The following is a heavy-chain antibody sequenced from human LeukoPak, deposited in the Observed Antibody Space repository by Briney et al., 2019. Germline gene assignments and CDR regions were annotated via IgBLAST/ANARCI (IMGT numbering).Heavy chain of an antibody. CDR3: ARTKSYDSSGYYSFDY. V-gene: IGHV1-69*01. Sequence: PGSSVKVSCKASGGTFSSYAISWVRQAPGQGLEWMGGIIPIFGTANYAQKFQGRVTITADESTSTAYMELSSLRSEDTAVYYCARTKSYDSSGYYSFDYWGQGTLVTVSS. CDR2: IIPIFGTA. D-gene: IGHD3-22*01. CDR1: GGTFSSYA. J-gene: IGHJ4*02.